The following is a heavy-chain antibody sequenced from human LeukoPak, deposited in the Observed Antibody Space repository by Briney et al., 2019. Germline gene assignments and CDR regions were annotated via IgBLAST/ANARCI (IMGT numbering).Heavy chain of an antibody. Sequence: GGSLRLSCRASGFTFETYWMHWVRQVPGKGLVWVSRIDEDGRITNYADSVKGRFSISRDNAKNTLYLQMNSLSDEDTALYYCARDLGGRWGYWGQGTLVTVSA. J-gene: IGHJ4*02. CDR3: ARDLGGRWGY. CDR2: IDEDGRIT. D-gene: IGHD5-24*01. V-gene: IGHV3-74*01. CDR1: GFTFETYW.